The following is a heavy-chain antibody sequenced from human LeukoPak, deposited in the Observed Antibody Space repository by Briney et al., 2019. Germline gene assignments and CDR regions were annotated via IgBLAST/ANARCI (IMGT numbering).Heavy chain of an antibody. D-gene: IGHD3-16*01. CDR3: ARGGALWGTVTDAFDI. J-gene: IGHJ3*02. CDR2: IYYSVNT. V-gene: IGHV4-59*01. CDR1: GLTFDTYG. Sequence: GSLRLSCTVSGLTFDTYGMSWVRQAPGKGLEWIGYIYYSVNTNYNPSLKSRVTISIDTSKNQFSLKLSSVTAADTAVYYCARGGALWGTVTDAFDIWGQGTMVTVSS.